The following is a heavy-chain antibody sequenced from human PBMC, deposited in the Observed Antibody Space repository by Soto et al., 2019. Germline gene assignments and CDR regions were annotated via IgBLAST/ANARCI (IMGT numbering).Heavy chain of an antibody. J-gene: IGHJ4*02. D-gene: IGHD2-15*01. CDR3: ARVYCSGGGCYGIDY. V-gene: IGHV1-46*01. CDR2: ISPSGGST. Sequence: QVQLVQSGAEVKKPGASVKVSCKASGYTFTSYYMHWVRQAPGQGLEWMGIISPSGGSTTYAQKFQGRVRKTRDTSTRTVYMELSSLRSEDRAVYYCARVYCSGGGCYGIDYWGQRTLVTVSS. CDR1: GYTFTSYY.